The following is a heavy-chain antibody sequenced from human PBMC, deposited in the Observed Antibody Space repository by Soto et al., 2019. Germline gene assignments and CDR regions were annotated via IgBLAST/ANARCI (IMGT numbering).Heavy chain of an antibody. CDR2: VFYTGFT. D-gene: IGHD1-20*01. CDR3: ATSQKGYNWNYFDH. CDR1: GGPISGNYYH. Sequence: EPLSLTCDVSGGPISGNYYHWGWRRQSPGKGPEWIGSVFYTGFTSYNPSLESRVSVSVDTSKNQFSLKVSGVSAADTAVYYCATSQKGYNWNYFDHWGQGALVTGSS. V-gene: IGHV4-39*01. J-gene: IGHJ4*02.